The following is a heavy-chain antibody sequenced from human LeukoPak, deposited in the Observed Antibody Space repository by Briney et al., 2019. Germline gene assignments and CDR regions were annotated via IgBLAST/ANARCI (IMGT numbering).Heavy chain of an antibody. Sequence: PSETLSLTCTVSGGSISSYYWSWIRQPPGKGLEWIGYIYYSGSTNYNPSLKSRVTISVDTSKNQFSLKLSSVTAADTAVYYCAREISSTWYYWGQGTLVTVSS. J-gene: IGHJ4*02. CDR3: AREISSTWYY. CDR2: IYYSGST. CDR1: GGSISSYY. D-gene: IGHD6-13*01. V-gene: IGHV4-59*12.